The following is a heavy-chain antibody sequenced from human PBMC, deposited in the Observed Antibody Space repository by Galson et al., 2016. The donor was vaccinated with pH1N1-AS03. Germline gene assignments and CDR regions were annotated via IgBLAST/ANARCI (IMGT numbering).Heavy chain of an antibody. D-gene: IGHD1/OR15-1a*01. J-gene: IGHJ4*02. V-gene: IGHV3-7*03. Sequence: TYVVYWTCSLRRAPGGGLVGGAEYNHDGRGNKYNHSLKSRFTISIDTAENSLYLHMNSVTAEDTAIYYCATHGTNTSWADLDYWGQGALVTVSS. CDR3: ATHGTNTSWADLDY. CDR2: YNHDGRGN. CDR1: TYVVYW.